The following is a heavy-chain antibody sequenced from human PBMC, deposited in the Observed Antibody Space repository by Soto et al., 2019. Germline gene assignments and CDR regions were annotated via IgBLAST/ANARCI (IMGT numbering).Heavy chain of an antibody. D-gene: IGHD6-6*01. J-gene: IGHJ5*02. CDR3: ARDREASRPGWFDP. V-gene: IGHV1-18*04. CDR1: GYTFSTYG. CDR2: ISAYNGNT. Sequence: ASVKVSCKASGYTFSTYGINWVRQAPGQGPERMGWISAYNGNTNYAQTFQGRVTMTTDTPTSTAYPELRSLRSDDTAVYYCARDREASRPGWFDPWGQGTLVTVSS.